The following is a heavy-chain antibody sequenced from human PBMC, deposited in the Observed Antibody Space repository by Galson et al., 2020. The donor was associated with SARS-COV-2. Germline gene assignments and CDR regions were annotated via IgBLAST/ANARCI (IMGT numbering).Heavy chain of an antibody. CDR3: AKDPEMATRYSYFDY. Sequence: GESLKISCAASGFTFDDYTMHWVRQAPGKGLEWVSLISWDVGSTYYADSVKGRFTISRDNSKNSLYLQMNSLRTEDTALYYCAKDPEMATRYSYFDYCGQGTLVSVSS. V-gene: IGHV3-43*01. CDR2: ISWDVGST. J-gene: IGHJ4*02. CDR1: GFTFDDYT. D-gene: IGHD5-12*01.